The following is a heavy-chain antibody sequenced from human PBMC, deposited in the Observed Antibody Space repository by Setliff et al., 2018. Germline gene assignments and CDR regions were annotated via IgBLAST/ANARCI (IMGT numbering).Heavy chain of an antibody. Sequence: SETLSLTCTVSGGSISSYYWSWIRQPAGKGLEWIGHIYIGGSANYNPSLKSQVTMSIDTSKNQFSLKLNSVTAADMAVYYCAREQWLDPPGYYYMDVWAKGTTVTAP. CDR1: GGSISSYY. CDR3: AREQWLDPPGYYYMDV. J-gene: IGHJ6*03. V-gene: IGHV4-4*07. CDR2: IYIGGSA. D-gene: IGHD6-19*01.